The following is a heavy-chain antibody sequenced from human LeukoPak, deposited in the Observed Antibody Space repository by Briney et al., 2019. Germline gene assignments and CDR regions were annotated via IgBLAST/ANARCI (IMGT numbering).Heavy chain of an antibody. V-gene: IGHV1-18*01. D-gene: IGHD3-10*01. CDR1: GYSFTNYG. CDR2: ISAYNGNP. Sequence: ASVKVSCKTSGYSFTNYGISWVRQAPGQGLEWMGWISAYNGNPIYAQKLQGRVTMSTDTSTSTVYMELRSLRSDDTAVYYCARGLRTFDYWGQGTLVTVSS. CDR3: ARGLRTFDY. J-gene: IGHJ4*02.